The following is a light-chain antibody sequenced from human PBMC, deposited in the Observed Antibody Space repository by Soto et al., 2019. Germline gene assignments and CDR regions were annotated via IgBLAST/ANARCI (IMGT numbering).Light chain of an antibody. CDR1: HNVFDY. CDR2: DAS. CDR3: QQRSNWLQT. Sequence: DIVLTQSPASLSLSPGERATLSCRASHNVFDYVAWYQQKPGQAPRLLVYDASNRATGIPARFSGSGSGTDFTLTISSLEPEDIAVYYCQQRSNWLQTFGQGTRVEIK. J-gene: IGKJ1*01. V-gene: IGKV3-11*01.